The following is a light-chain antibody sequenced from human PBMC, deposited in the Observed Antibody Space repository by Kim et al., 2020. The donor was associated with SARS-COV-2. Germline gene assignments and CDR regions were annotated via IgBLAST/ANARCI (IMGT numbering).Light chain of an antibody. CDR1: KLGDKY. Sequence: SVSPAQTASITCSGDKLGDKYACWYQQQPGQSPLLVIYQDSKRPSGIPERFSGSNSGNTATLTISGTQAMDEADYYCQAWDSSVVFGGGTQLTVL. CDR3: QAWDSSVV. CDR2: QDS. V-gene: IGLV3-1*01. J-gene: IGLJ2*01.